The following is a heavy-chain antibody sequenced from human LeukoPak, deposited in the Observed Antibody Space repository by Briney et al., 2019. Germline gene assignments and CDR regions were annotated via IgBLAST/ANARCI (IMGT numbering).Heavy chain of an antibody. Sequence: PGRSLRLSCAASGFTFDDYAMHWVRQAPGKGLEWVSGISWNSGSIGYADSVKGRFTISRDNAKNSLYLRMNSLRAEDTALYYCAKDVTMVRGVISDWGQGTLVTVSS. J-gene: IGHJ4*02. V-gene: IGHV3-9*01. CDR2: ISWNSGSI. CDR1: GFTFDDYA. CDR3: AKDVTMVRGVISD. D-gene: IGHD3-10*01.